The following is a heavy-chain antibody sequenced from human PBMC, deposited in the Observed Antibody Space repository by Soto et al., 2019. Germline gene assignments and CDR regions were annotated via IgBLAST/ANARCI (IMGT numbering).Heavy chain of an antibody. D-gene: IGHD4-17*01. V-gene: IGHV4-31*03. Sequence: QVQLQESGPGLVKPSQTLSLTCTVSGGSISSGGYYWSWIRQHPGKGLEWIGYIYYSGSTYYNPSLKSRVTISVDTSKNQFPLKLSSVTAADTAMYYCARSPYGDYAFDYWGQGTLVTVSS. CDR2: IYYSGST. CDR3: ARSPYGDYAFDY. CDR1: GGSISSGGYY. J-gene: IGHJ4*02.